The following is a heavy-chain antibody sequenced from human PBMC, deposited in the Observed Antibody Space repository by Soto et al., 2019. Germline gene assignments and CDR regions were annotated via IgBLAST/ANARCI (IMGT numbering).Heavy chain of an antibody. CDR1: GFTLSSYN. CDR2: ISGSSDTI. V-gene: IGHV3-48*02. CDR3: ARDHGGSTWFVGIYYYFGVDV. Sequence: EMQLVESGGGLVQPGGSLRLSCAASGFTLSSYNMNWVRQAPGKGLEWVSYISGSSDTIYYADSVKGRFTISRDNAKNSLYLQMDSLRDEDTAVYYCARDHGGSTWFVGIYYYFGVDVWGQGTTVTVSS. D-gene: IGHD6-13*01. J-gene: IGHJ6*02.